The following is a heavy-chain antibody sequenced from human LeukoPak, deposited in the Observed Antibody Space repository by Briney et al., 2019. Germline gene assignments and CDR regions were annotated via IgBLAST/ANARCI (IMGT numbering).Heavy chain of an antibody. CDR1: GGSISSSNW. CDR2: IYHSGST. D-gene: IGHD6-13*01. V-gene: IGHV4-4*02. J-gene: IGHJ4*02. CDR3: ARRGYSSSHAYFDY. Sequence: SGTLSLTCAVSGGSISSSNWWSWVRQPPGKGLEWIGEIYHSGSTNYNPSLKSRVTISVDTSKNQFSLKLSSVTAADTAVYYCARRGYSSSHAYFDYWGQGTLATVSS.